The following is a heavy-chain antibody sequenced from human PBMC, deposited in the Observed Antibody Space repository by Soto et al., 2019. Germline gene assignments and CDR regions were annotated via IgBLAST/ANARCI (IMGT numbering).Heavy chain of an antibody. CDR1: GGSFSGYY. CDR2: INHSGST. D-gene: IGHD3-3*01. CDR3: AKGGDFWSGDLYYYYGMDV. Sequence: QVQLQQWGAGLLKPSETLSLTCAVYGGSFSGYYWSWIRQPPGKGLEGIGEINHSGSTNYNPSLKSRVTISVDTSKNQFSLKLSSVTAADTAVYYCAKGGDFWSGDLYYYYGMDVWGQGTTVTVSS. J-gene: IGHJ6*02. V-gene: IGHV4-34*01.